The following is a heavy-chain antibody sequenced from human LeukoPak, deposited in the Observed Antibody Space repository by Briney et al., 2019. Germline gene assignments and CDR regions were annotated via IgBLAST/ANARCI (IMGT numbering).Heavy chain of an antibody. D-gene: IGHD3-3*01. Sequence: SVKVSCKASGGTFSSYAISWVRQAPGQGLEWMGGIIPIFGTANYAQKFQGRVTITTDESTSTAYMELSSLRSEDTAVYYCARAKGTYYDFWSGYYTDYWGQGTLVTVSS. J-gene: IGHJ4*02. CDR1: GGTFSSYA. V-gene: IGHV1-69*05. CDR3: ARAKGTYYDFWSGYYTDY. CDR2: IIPIFGTA.